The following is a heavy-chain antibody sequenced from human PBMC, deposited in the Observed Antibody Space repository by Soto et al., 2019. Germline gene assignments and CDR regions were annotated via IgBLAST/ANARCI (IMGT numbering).Heavy chain of an antibody. D-gene: IGHD4-4*01. J-gene: IGHJ6*02. V-gene: IGHV1-69*06. CDR2: IIPIFGTA. CDR1: GGTFSSYA. CDR3: ATTLLTYNDYSNYHYYYYGTDV. Sequence: SVKVSCKASGGTFSSYAISWVRQAPGQGLEWMGGIIPIFGTANYAQKFQGRVTITADKSTSTAYMELSSLRSEDTAVYYCATTLLTYNDYSNYHYYYYGTDVWGQGNTVTVSS.